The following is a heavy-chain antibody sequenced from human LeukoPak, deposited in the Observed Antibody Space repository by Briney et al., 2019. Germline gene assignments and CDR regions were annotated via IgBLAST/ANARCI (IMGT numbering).Heavy chain of an antibody. Sequence: GGSLRLSCAASGFTFSSYRMNWVRQAPGKGLEWVANIKQDGSEKYYVDSVRGRFTISRDNAKNSLFLQMNSLRAEDTAVYYCARDTRTFDYWGQGTLVTVSS. CDR1: GFTFSSYR. V-gene: IGHV3-7*01. CDR2: IKQDGSEK. J-gene: IGHJ4*02. D-gene: IGHD1-26*01. CDR3: ARDTRTFDY.